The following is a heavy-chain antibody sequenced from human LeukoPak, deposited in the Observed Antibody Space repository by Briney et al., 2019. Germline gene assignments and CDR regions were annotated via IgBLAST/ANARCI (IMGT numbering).Heavy chain of an antibody. CDR2: LSYSGQT. CDR1: GGSISTYY. CDR3: AADYGDPDTLDY. D-gene: IGHD4/OR15-4a*01. V-gene: IGHV4-59*13. Sequence: SETLSLTCTVSGGSISTYYGRWIRQPPGKVLEGIGYLSYSGQTNYNPSLKSRVSLSVDTSKPPLSLRLRSVTAADTAVYYCAADYGDPDTLDYWGQGTHVTVSS. J-gene: IGHJ4*02.